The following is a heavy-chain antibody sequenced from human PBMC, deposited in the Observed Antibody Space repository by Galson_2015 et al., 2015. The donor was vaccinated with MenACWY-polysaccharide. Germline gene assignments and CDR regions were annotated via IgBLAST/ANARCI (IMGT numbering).Heavy chain of an antibody. CDR3: ARDKMVNGASAVESEGYMGAVASAATKGLSVFPRAACSGRASESTAALGCLVKDYF. Sequence: SLRLSCAASGFTFSYYNMGWVRQAPGKGLEWVSYISSTSSAIYYADSVKGRFTISRDNAKNSLYLQMNSLRDEDTAIYYCARDKMVNGASAVESEGYMGAVASAATKGLSVFPRAACSGRASESTAALGCLVKDYF. J-gene: IGHJ1*01. CDR2: ISSTSSAI. V-gene: IGHV3-48*02. D-gene: IGHD6-13*01. CDR1: GFTFSYYN.